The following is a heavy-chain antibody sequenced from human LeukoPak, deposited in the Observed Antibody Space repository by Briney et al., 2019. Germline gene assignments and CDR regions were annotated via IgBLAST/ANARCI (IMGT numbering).Heavy chain of an antibody. CDR1: GFTFSSYS. V-gene: IGHV3-48*01. D-gene: IGHD3-3*01. Sequence: PGGSLRLSCAASGFTFSSYSMNWVRQAPGKGLEWVSYISSSSSTIYYADSVKGRFTISRDNAKNSLYLQMNSLRAEDTAVYYCAREPRRFLEWLSENWFAPWGQGTLVTVYS. J-gene: IGHJ5*02. CDR2: ISSSSSTI. CDR3: AREPRRFLEWLSENWFAP.